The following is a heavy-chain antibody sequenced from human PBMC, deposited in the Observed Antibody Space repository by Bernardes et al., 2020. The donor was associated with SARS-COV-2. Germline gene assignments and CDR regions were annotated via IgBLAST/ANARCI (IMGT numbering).Heavy chain of an antibody. CDR1: GYTFTGYY. J-gene: IGHJ6*02. V-gene: IGHV1-2*02. CDR3: AIPPTNYDRYGMDV. CDR2: INPNSGGT. Sequence: ASVKVSCKASGYTFTGYYMHWVRQAPGQGLEWMGWINPNSGGTHYAQKFQGRVTMTRDTSISTAYMELSRLRSDDTAVYYCAIPPTNYDRYGMDVWGQGTTVTVSS. D-gene: IGHD3-22*01.